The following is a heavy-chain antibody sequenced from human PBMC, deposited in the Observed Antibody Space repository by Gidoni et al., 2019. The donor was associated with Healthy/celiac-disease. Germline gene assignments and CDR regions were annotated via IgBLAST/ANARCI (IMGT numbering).Heavy chain of an antibody. CDR3: ARDVRGSYGSGPYYYYMDV. V-gene: IGHV3-21*01. CDR1: GFTFSSYS. D-gene: IGHD3-10*01. J-gene: IGHJ6*03. Sequence: EVQLVESGGGLVQPGGSLRLSCSASGFTFSSYSMNWVRQAPGKVLEWVSSIRSSSSYIYYADSVKGRFTSSRDNAKNSLYLQMNSLRAEETAVYYCARDVRGSYGSGPYYYYMDVWGKGTTVTVSS. CDR2: IRSSSSYI.